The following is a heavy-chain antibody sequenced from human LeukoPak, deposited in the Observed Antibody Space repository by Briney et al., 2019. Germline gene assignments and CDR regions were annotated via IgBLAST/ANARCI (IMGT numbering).Heavy chain of an antibody. CDR1: GGSVSSGTYS. CDR3: ARRGSGGRSFDI. CDR2: ISYSGST. V-gene: IGHV4-61*01. Sequence: TSETLSLTCTVSGGSVSSGTYSWTWIRQPPGKGLEWIGYISYSGSTNYNPSLKSRVTISVDTSKSQFSLNLSSVTAADTAVYYCARRGSGGRSFDIWGQGTMVTVSS. D-gene: IGHD2-15*01. J-gene: IGHJ3*02.